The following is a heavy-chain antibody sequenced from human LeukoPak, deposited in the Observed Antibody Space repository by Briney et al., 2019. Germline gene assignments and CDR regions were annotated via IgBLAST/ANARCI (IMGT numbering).Heavy chain of an antibody. D-gene: IGHD3-9*01. CDR3: ARFDPTVQSGYYDILTGYLDY. V-gene: IGHV1-69*06. J-gene: IGHJ4*02. CDR1: GGTFSSYA. CDR2: IIPIFGTA. Sequence: GASVKVSCKASGGTFSSYAISWVRQAPGQGLEWMGGIIPIFGTANYAQKFQGRVTITADKSTSTAYMELSSLRSEDTAVYYCARFDPTVQSGYYDILTGYLDYWGQGTLVTVSS.